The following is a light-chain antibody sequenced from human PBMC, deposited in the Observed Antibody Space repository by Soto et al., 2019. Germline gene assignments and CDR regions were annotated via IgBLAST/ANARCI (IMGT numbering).Light chain of an antibody. CDR1: SSNIGSSY. V-gene: IGLV1-51*02. J-gene: IGLJ2*01. Sequence: QSVLTQPPSVSAAPGQRVSVFCSGASSNIGSSYVAWYRQLPGTAPKLLIYENNKRPSGIPDRFSGSKSGTSATLGITGLQTGDEAVYYCGTWDSSLSAGVFGGGTKVTVL. CDR3: GTWDSSLSAGV. CDR2: ENN.